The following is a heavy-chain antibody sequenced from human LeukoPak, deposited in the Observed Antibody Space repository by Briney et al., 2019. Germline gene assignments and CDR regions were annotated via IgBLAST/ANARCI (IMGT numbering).Heavy chain of an antibody. CDR1: GYTFTSYY. V-gene: IGHV1-46*03. Sequence: ASVKVSCKASGYTFTSYYMHWMRQAPGQGLEWMGIINPSGGSTSYAQKFQGRVTMHRDTSTSTVYMELSSLRSEDTAVYYCARIDPAAYFDYWGQGTLVTVSS. CDR2: INPSGGST. CDR3: ARIDPAAYFDY. D-gene: IGHD6-13*01. J-gene: IGHJ4*02.